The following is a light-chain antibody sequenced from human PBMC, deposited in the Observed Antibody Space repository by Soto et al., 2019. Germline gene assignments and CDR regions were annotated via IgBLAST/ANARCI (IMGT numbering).Light chain of an antibody. V-gene: IGKV3-20*01. CDR3: QQFGSSPGFT. Sequence: EIVLTQSPGTLSLSPGERATLSCRARQSINSRYLAWYQQKPAQAPRLLIYGASSRATGIPDRFSGSGSGTDFTLTISRLEPDDFAVYYCQQFGSSPGFTFGPGTKVDIK. J-gene: IGKJ3*01. CDR2: GAS. CDR1: QSINSRY.